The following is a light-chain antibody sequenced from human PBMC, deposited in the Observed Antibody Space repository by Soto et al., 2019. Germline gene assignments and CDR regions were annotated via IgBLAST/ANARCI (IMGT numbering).Light chain of an antibody. Sequence: EIVMTQSPATLSVSPGERATLSCRASQSVSSNLAWYQQKPGQAPRLLIYGAYTRATGIPARFSGSGSGTEFTLTISSLQSEVFAVYYCQQDNNWPLGFSFGPGTKVDIK. CDR3: QQDNNWPLGFS. CDR1: QSVSSN. CDR2: GAY. V-gene: IGKV3-15*01. J-gene: IGKJ3*01.